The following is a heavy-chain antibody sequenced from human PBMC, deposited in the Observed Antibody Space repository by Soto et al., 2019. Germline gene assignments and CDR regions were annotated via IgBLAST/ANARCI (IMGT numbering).Heavy chain of an antibody. D-gene: IGHD6-13*01. V-gene: IGHV3-53*01. Sequence: GGSLRLSCAASGFTVSSNYMSWFRQAPGKGLEWVSVIYSGGSTYYADSVKGRFTISRDNSKNTLYLQMNSLRAEDTAVYYCARASWLSSSWYPSSNWFDPWGQGTLVTVSS. CDR3: ARASWLSSSWYPSSNWFDP. J-gene: IGHJ5*02. CDR2: IYSGGST. CDR1: GFTVSSNY.